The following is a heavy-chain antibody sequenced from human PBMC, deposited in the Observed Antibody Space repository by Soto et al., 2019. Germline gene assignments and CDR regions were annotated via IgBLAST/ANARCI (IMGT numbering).Heavy chain of an antibody. J-gene: IGHJ6*02. Sequence: GSLRLSGAASVFTVRGYGMHWVRQAPGRGLEWVALISYDGSIKYYADSVRGRFTISRDNSKNTLYLQMNSLRAEDTAVYYCANSEYSRYKNIDVWGQGTTVTVSS. CDR2: ISYDGSIK. D-gene: IGHD5-18*01. V-gene: IGHV3-30*18. CDR3: ANSEYSRYKNIDV. CDR1: VFTVRGYG.